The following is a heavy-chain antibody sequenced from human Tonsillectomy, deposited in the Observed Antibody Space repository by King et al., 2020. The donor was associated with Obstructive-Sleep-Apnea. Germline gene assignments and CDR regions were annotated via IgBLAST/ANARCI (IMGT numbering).Heavy chain of an antibody. V-gene: IGHV1-18*01. CDR1: GYTFTNYG. CDR3: ARRQLRYYFDY. Sequence: QLVQSGAEVKKPGASVKVSCKGSGYTFTNYGITWVRQAPGQGLEWMGWISDYNGDTNYAQKFQGRISMTTATSTSTAYMELGGLRSDDTAVYYCARRQLRYYFDYWGQGTLVTVSS. D-gene: IGHD1-1*01. J-gene: IGHJ4*02. CDR2: ISDYNGDT.